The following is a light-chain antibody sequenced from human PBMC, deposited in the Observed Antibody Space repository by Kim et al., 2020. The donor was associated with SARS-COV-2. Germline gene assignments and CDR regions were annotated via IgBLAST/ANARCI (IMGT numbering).Light chain of an antibody. CDR2: LGS. J-gene: IGKJ4*01. CDR3: MQALQTPLT. CDR1: QSLLHTNGQNY. V-gene: IGKV2-28*01. Sequence: DIVMTQSPLSLPVTPGEPASISCRSSQSLLHTNGQNYLDWFLQKPGQSPQLLIYLGSNRASGVPDRFSGSGSGTDFTLKISRVEAEDIGVYYCMQALQTPLTFGGGTKVDIK.